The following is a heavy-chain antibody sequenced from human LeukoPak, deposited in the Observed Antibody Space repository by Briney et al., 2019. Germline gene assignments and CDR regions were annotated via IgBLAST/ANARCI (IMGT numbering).Heavy chain of an antibody. Sequence: ASVKVSCKAYGGTFSSYAISWLRQAPGQGLEWMGVINPSGANTDYAQKFQGRVTVTRDTSTSTVYMELSSLRSEDTAVYYCARGRRIAATDTFVGWFDPWGQGTLVTVSS. CDR3: ARGRRIAATDTFVGWFDP. V-gene: IGHV1-46*01. J-gene: IGHJ5*02. CDR2: INPSGANT. D-gene: IGHD6-13*01. CDR1: GGTFSSYA.